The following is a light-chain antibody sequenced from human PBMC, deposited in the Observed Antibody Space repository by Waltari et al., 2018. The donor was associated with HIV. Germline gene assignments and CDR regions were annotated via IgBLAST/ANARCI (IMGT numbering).Light chain of an antibody. Sequence: SYVLTQPPSVSVAPGAAATISCGAWNIGGKSVHWYKQQPGQAPVLVTRYNSDRPSGITDRLSGSNTGHTATLTITSVEAGDEATYYCQVWDSSNEHVVFGGGTELTVL. CDR2: YNS. V-gene: IGLV3-21*04. CDR3: QVWDSSNEHVV. J-gene: IGLJ3*02. CDR1: NIGGKS.